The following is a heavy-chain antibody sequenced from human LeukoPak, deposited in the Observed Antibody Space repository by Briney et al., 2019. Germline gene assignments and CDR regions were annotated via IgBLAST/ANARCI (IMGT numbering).Heavy chain of an antibody. CDR3: ARERGIAAADYYGMDV. CDR2: INTNTGNP. Sequence: ASVKVSCKASGYTFTSYAMNWVRQAPGQGLEWMGWINTNTGNPTYAQGSTGRFVFSLDTSVSTAYLQISSLKAEDTAVYYCARERGIAAADYYGMDVWGQGTTVTVSS. D-gene: IGHD6-13*01. V-gene: IGHV7-4-1*02. J-gene: IGHJ6*02. CDR1: GYTFTSYA.